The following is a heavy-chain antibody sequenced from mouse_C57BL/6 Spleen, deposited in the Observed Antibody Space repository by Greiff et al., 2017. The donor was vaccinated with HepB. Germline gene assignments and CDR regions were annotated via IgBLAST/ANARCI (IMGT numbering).Heavy chain of an antibody. V-gene: IGHV5-9-1*02. CDR3: TRDGGLVWFDY. CDR1: GFTFSSYA. Sequence: LQQSGEGLVKPGGSLKLSCAASGFTFSSYAMSWVRQTPEKRLEWVAYISSGGDYIYYADTVKGRFTISRDNARNTLYLQMSSLKAEDTAMYYCTRDGGLVWFDYWGQGTTLTVSS. J-gene: IGHJ2*01. CDR2: ISSGGDYI. D-gene: IGHD2-2*01.